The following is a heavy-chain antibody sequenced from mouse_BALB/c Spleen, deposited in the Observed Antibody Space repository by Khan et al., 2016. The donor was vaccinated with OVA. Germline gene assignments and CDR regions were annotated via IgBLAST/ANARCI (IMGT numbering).Heavy chain of an antibody. V-gene: IGHV5-9-3*01. J-gene: IGHJ3*01. Sequence: EVQLVESGGGLVKPGGSLKLSCAASGFTFSTYAMSWVRQTPEKRLEWVATISSDGDYTYFPDNVTGRFTISRDNAKNTLCLQMTSLRSEDTAVDYCARSPYGNFAYWGQGTIVTVSA. D-gene: IGHD2-1*01. CDR1: GFTFSTYA. CDR3: ARSPYGNFAY. CDR2: ISSDGDYT.